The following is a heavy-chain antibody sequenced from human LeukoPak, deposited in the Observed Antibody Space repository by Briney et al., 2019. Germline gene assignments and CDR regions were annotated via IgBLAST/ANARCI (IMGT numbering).Heavy chain of an antibody. CDR1: GFTFNNYW. D-gene: IGHD3-9*01. Sequence: GESLRLSCAASGFTFNNYWMSWVRQAPGKGLEWVANIKHDGSDKSYVDSVKGRFTISRDSAKNSLHLQMNSLRADDTAVYYCARGRRFVLGYFDWLPYYFDYWGQGTLVTVSS. CDR2: IKHDGSDK. V-gene: IGHV3-7*01. J-gene: IGHJ4*02. CDR3: ARGRRFVLGYFDWLPYYFDY.